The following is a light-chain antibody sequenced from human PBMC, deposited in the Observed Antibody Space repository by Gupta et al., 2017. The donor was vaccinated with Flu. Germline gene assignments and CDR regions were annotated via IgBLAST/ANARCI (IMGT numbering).Light chain of an antibody. J-gene: IGLJ3*02. Sequence: QSALTQPASVSGSPGQSITISCTGTSSDVGNTDLISWYQQHPGKTPKFMISEVNKRPSGVSERFSGYKSGNTASLTISGLQAEDEADYYCCSYADRNNVGVFGGGTRLTVL. CDR2: EVN. CDR3: CSYADRNNVGV. V-gene: IGLV2-23*02. CDR1: SSDVGNTDL.